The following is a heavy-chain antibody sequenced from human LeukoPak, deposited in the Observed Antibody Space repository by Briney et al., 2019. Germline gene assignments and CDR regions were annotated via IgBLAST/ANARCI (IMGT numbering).Heavy chain of an antibody. D-gene: IGHD3-16*01. V-gene: IGHV3-7*01. CDR3: ARDGVPGGRDV. CDR1: GFAFSSHW. J-gene: IGHJ6*02. CDR2: VNREGSDK. Sequence: PGGSLRLSCAASGFAFSSHWMNWVRQAPGKGLEWVANVNREGSDKNYADSVKGRFTISRDNAKSSLYLQMNSLRVEDTAVYYCARDGVPGGRDVWGQGTTVTVS.